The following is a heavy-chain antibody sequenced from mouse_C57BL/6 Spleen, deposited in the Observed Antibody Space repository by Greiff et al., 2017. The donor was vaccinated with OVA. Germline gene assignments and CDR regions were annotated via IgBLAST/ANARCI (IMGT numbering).Heavy chain of an antibody. CDR3: ARGVYSFHYFDY. V-gene: IGHV1-64*01. CDR2: IHPNSGST. Sequence: VQLQQPGAELVKPGASVKLSCKASGYTFTSYWMHWVKQRPGQGLEWIGMIHPNSGSTNYNEKFKSKATLTVDKSSSTAYMQLSSLTSEDSAVYYCARGVYSFHYFDYWGQGTTLTVSS. D-gene: IGHD1-1*01. CDR1: GYTFTSYW. J-gene: IGHJ2*01.